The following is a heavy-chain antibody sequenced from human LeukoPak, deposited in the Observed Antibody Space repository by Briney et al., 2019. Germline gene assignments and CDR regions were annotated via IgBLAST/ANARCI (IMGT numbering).Heavy chain of an antibody. J-gene: IGHJ4*02. CDR2: INPNTDVT. V-gene: IGHV1-2*06. D-gene: IGHD3-22*01. Sequence: ASVKVSCKASAYSFTDYYIHWVRQAPGQGLEWMGRINPNTDVTDYAQIFKGRVTMTRDTSISTAYMELSRLGSDDTAVYYCARSSPTYYFDSSGYYYGDYWGQGTLVTVSS. CDR3: ARSSPTYYFDSSGYYYGDY. CDR1: AYSFTDYY.